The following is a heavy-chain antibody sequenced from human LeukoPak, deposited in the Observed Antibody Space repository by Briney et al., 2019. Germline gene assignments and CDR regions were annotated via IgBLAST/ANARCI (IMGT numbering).Heavy chain of an antibody. J-gene: IGHJ4*02. CDR3: ARDPYGDYGGYFDY. D-gene: IGHD4-17*01. V-gene: IGHV3-30*04. CDR2: ISYDGSNK. Sequence: GRSLRLSCAASGFTFSSYAMHWVRQAPGKGLEGVVVISYDGSNKYYADSVKGRVTISRDNSKNTLYLQMNSLRAEDTAVYYCARDPYGDYGGYFDYWGQGTLVSVSS. CDR1: GFTFSSYA.